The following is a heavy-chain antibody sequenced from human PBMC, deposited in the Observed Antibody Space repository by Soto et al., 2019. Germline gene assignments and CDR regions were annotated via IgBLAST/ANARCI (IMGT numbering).Heavy chain of an antibody. CDR3: ARARIAARPGSSYYYYGMDV. CDR1: GDSVSSNSAA. J-gene: IGHJ6*02. D-gene: IGHD6-6*01. Sequence: PSQTLSLTCAISGDSVSSNSAAWNWIRQSPSRGLEWLGRTYYRSKWYNDYAVSVKSRITINPDTSKNQFSLQLNSVTPEDTAVYYCARARIAARPGSSYYYYGMDVWGQGTTVTVSS. CDR2: TYYRSKWYN. V-gene: IGHV6-1*01.